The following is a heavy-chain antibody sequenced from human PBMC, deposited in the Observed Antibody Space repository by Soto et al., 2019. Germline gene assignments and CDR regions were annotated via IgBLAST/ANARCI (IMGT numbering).Heavy chain of an antibody. Sequence: QLQLQESGPGLVKPSETLSLTCTVSGGSISSSSYYWGWIRQPPGKGLEWIGSIYYSGSTYSNPSLKSRVTISVNTSSNQSPLTLGSVTAAGTAVYYCARGTRIPWTDYSNSGGPAWFDPWGQGTLVTVSS. V-gene: IGHV4-39*01. J-gene: IGHJ5*02. CDR3: ARGTRIPWTDYSNSGGPAWFDP. CDR1: GGSISSSSYY. CDR2: IYYSGST. D-gene: IGHD4-4*01.